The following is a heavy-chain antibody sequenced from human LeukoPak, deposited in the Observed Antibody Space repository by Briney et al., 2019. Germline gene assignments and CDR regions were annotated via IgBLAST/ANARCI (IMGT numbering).Heavy chain of an antibody. Sequence: PGGSLRLSCAASGFTFDDYAMHWVRQAPGKGLEWVSGISWNSGSIGYADSVKGRFTISRDNAKNSLYLQMNSLRAEDTALYYCAKDIFSRGYDRYIDYWGQGTLVTVSS. CDR3: AKDIFSRGYDRYIDY. CDR2: ISWNSGSI. D-gene: IGHD5-12*01. CDR1: GFTFDDYA. J-gene: IGHJ4*02. V-gene: IGHV3-9*01.